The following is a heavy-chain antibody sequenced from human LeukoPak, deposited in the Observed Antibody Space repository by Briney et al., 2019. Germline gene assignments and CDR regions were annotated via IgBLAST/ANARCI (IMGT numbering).Heavy chain of an antibody. J-gene: IGHJ3*02. CDR3: ARDFSSQINYYDSSGYYGDAFDI. D-gene: IGHD3-22*01. Sequence: GRSLRLSCAASGFTFSSYGMHWVRQAPGKGLEWVAVISYDGSNKYYADSVKGRFTISRDNSKNTLYLQMNSLRAEDTAVYYCARDFSSQINYYDSSGYYGDAFDIWGQGTMVTVSS. CDR1: GFTFSSYG. V-gene: IGHV3-30*03. CDR2: ISYDGSNK.